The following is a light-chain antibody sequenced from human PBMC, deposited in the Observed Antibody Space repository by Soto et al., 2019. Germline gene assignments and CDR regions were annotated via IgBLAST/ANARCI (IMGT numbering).Light chain of an antibody. Sequence: EIVMTQSPATLSVSPGERATLSCRASQSVSSNLAWYQQKPGQAPRLLIYGASTRATGIPASFSGSGSGTEFTLTISSLQSEDFAVYYCQHYTFGGGTKVEIK. J-gene: IGKJ4*01. CDR2: GAS. CDR1: QSVSSN. V-gene: IGKV3-15*01. CDR3: QHYT.